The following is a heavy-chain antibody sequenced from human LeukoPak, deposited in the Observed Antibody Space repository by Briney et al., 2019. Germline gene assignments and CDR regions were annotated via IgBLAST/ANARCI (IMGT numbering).Heavy chain of an antibody. J-gene: IGHJ3*02. CDR3: AKDPFCSYGYKTAFDI. D-gene: IGHD5-18*01. V-gene: IGHV3-23*01. CDR1: GFTFSSYA. Sequence: GGSLRLSCAASGFTFSSYAMSWVRQAPGKGLEWVSAISGSGGSTYYADSVKGRFTISRDNSKNTLYLQMNSLRAEDTAVYYCAKDPFCSYGYKTAFDIWGQGTMVTVSS. CDR2: ISGSGGST.